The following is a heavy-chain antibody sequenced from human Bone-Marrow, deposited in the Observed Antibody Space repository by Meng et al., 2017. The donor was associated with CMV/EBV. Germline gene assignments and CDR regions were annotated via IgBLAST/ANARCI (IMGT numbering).Heavy chain of an antibody. V-gene: IGHV3-48*03. D-gene: IGHD2-15*01. CDR1: GFTFSSYE. Sequence: GESLKISCAASGFTFSSYEMNWVRQAPGKGLEWVSYISSSGSTIYYADSVKGRFTISRDNAKNSLYLQMNSLRAEDTAVYYCARSSRVVDVYYYGMDVWGQGTTVTVSS. J-gene: IGHJ6*02. CDR2: ISSSGSTI. CDR3: ARSSRVVDVYYYGMDV.